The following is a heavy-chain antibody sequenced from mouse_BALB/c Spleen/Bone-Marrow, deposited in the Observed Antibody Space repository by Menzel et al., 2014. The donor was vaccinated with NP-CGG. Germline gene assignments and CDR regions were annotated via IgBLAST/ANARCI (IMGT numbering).Heavy chain of an antibody. CDR1: GYTFTSYV. V-gene: IGHV1-14*01. J-gene: IGHJ4*01. CDR3: ARHPDYYGSSYAMDY. Sequence: LEESGPELVKPGASVKMSCKASGYTFTSYVMHWVKQKPGQGLEWIGYINPYNDGTKYNEKFKGKATLTSDKSSSTAYMELSSLTSEDSAVYYCARHPDYYGSSYAMDYWGQGTSVTVSS. D-gene: IGHD1-1*01. CDR2: INPYNDGT.